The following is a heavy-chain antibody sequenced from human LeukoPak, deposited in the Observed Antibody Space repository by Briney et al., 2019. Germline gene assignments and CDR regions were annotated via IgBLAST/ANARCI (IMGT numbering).Heavy chain of an antibody. J-gene: IGHJ5*02. V-gene: IGHV4-61*02. CDR2: IYTSGST. D-gene: IGHD3-10*01. Sequence: SETLSLTCTVSGGSISSGSYYWSWIRQPAGKGLEWIGRIYTSGSTNYNPSLKSRVTISVDTSKNQFSLKLSSVTAADTAVYYCARAPGGVLWFGELRESHWFDPWGQGTLVTVSS. CDR1: GGSISSGSYY. CDR3: ARAPGGVLWFGELRESHWFDP.